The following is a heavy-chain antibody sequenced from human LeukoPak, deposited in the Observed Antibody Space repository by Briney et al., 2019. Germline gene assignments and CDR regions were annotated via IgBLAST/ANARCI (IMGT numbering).Heavy chain of an antibody. CDR3: ARDQGSLTRSWYTGY. Sequence: ASVKVSFKASGYTFTSYHIHWVRQAPGQGLEWMGRINPYSGDTNFAQKFQGRGTMTSDTSITTAYIDLSSLTPDDTAVYFCARDQGSLTRSWYTGYWGQGTQVTVSS. CDR2: INPYSGDT. D-gene: IGHD6-13*01. J-gene: IGHJ4*02. CDR1: GYTFTSYH. V-gene: IGHV1-2*06.